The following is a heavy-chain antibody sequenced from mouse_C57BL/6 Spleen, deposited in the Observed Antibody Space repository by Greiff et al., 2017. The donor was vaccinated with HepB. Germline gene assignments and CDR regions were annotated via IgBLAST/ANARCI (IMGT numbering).Heavy chain of an antibody. Sequence: QVQLQQPGAELVMPGASVKLSCKASGYTFTSYWMHWVKQRPGQGLEWIGEIDPSDSYTNYNQKFKGKSTLTVDKSSSTAYMQLSSLTSEDSAVYYCARRDGYYYFDYWGQGTTLTVSS. CDR2: IDPSDSYT. CDR3: ARRDGYYYFDY. J-gene: IGHJ2*01. D-gene: IGHD2-3*01. V-gene: IGHV1-69*01. CDR1: GYTFTSYW.